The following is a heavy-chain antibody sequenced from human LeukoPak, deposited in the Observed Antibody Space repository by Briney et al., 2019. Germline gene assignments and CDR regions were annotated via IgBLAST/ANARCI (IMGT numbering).Heavy chain of an antibody. Sequence: SETLSLTCTVSGGSISSGSYYWSWIRQPAGKGLEWIGRTYTSGSTNYNASLKSRVTISVDTSKSQFSLKLSSVTAADTAVYYCARILMARPGYYYYYYMDVWGKGTTVTVSS. CDR2: TYTSGST. CDR3: ARILMARPGYYYYYYMDV. V-gene: IGHV4-61*02. J-gene: IGHJ6*03. D-gene: IGHD1-14*01. CDR1: GGSISSGSYY.